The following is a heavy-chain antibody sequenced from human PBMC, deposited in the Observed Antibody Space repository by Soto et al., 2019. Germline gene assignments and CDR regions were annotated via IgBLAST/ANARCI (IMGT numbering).Heavy chain of an antibody. J-gene: IGHJ4*02. CDR3: ARPGRSGYSYGQFDY. V-gene: IGHV1-3*01. CDR1: GYTFTTYA. D-gene: IGHD5-18*01. Sequence: ASVKVSCKASGYTFTTYALHWVRQAPGQRLEWMGWINAGSADIKYSQKFQGRVTITRDTSASTVYMELSSLRSEDTAVYYCARPGRSGYSYGQFDYWGQGTLVTVSS. CDR2: INAGSADI.